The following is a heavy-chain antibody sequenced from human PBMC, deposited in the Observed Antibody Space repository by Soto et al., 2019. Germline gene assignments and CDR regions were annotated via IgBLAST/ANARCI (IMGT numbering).Heavy chain of an antibody. CDR1: GGTFNTYA. CDR2: IIPMFDTP. V-gene: IGHV1-69*01. J-gene: IGHJ4*02. D-gene: IGHD3-16*02. Sequence: QVQLVQSGTEVKKPGSAVKVYCKASGGTFNTYAMSWVRQAPGQGLEWMGGIIPMFDTPRYAQKFQGRVTITVDESTTTAYMELSSLRSDDTAVYYCTRSIGSGGVIGGFDYWGQGTLVTVSS. CDR3: TRSIGSGGVIGGFDY.